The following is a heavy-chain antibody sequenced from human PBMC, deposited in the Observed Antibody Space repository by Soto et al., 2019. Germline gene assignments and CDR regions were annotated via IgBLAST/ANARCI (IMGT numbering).Heavy chain of an antibody. CDR3: ARGQWELIVRADAFDI. CDR2: ISYDGSNK. Sequence: PGGSLRLSCAASGFTFSSYAMHWVRQAPGKGLEWVAVISYDGSNKYYADSVKGRFTISRDNSKNTLYLQMNSLRAEDTAVYYCARGQWELIVRADAFDIWGPGTMVTVSS. J-gene: IGHJ3*02. V-gene: IGHV3-30-3*01. CDR1: GFTFSSYA. D-gene: IGHD1-26*01.